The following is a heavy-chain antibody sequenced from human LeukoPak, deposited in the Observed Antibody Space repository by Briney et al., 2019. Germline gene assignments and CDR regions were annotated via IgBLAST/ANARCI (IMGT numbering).Heavy chain of an antibody. V-gene: IGHV3-30*02. CDR1: GFTFSSYG. CDR3: TTSDINYRPFDN. D-gene: IGHD4-11*01. J-gene: IGHJ4*02. Sequence: GGSLRLSCAASGFTFSSYGMHWVRQAPGKGLEWVAFIRYDGSNKYYADSVKGRFTISRDNAKNSLFLQVSSLRAEDTAVYYCTTSDINYRPFDNWGQGTLVTVSS. CDR2: IRYDGSNK.